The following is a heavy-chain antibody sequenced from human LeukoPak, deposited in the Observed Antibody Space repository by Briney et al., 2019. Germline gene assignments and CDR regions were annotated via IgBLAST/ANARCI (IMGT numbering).Heavy chain of an antibody. CDR1: ADSASSNNGA. J-gene: IGHJ4*02. V-gene: IGHV6-1*01. CDR2: TYYRSTRYN. D-gene: IGHD6-19*01. CDR3: ARDVATSGWYTSDY. Sequence: SQTISPTCAIAADSASSNNGAWNWIRQSPSRGLEWLGRTYYRSTRYNESAVSMRGRMTINADTSKNQFSLQLNTVTSEDTAIYYCARDVATSGWYTSDYWRQGTRVTVSS.